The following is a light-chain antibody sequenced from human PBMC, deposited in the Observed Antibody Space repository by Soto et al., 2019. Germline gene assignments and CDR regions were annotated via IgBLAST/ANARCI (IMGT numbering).Light chain of an antibody. CDR3: QQYNNWPPWT. V-gene: IGKV3-15*01. CDR2: GAS. J-gene: IGKJ1*01. Sequence: EIVMTQSPATLSVSPGERATLSCRASQSVSSNLAWYQQKPGQAPRLLIYGASTRATGIPARFSGSGSGTEFPLPISSLQSADFAVYYCQQYNNWPPWTFGQGTKVEIK. CDR1: QSVSSN.